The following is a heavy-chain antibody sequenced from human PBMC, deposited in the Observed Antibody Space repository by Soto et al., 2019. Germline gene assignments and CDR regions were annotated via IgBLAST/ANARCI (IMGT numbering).Heavy chain of an antibody. CDR1: GGSISSGDYY. D-gene: IGHD2-2*01. CDR2: IYCSGST. J-gene: IGHJ5*02. V-gene: IGHV4-30-4*01. Sequence: SETLSLTCTVSGGSISSGDYYWSWIRQPPGKGLEWIGYIYCSGSTYYNPSLKSRVTISVDTSKNQFSLKLSSVTAADTAVYYCARSYCSSTSCFVGWFDPWGQGTLVTVSS. CDR3: ARSYCSSTSCFVGWFDP.